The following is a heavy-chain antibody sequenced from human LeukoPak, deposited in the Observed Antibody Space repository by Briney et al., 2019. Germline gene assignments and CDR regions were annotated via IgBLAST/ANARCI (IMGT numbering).Heavy chain of an antibody. Sequence: PGGSLRPSCAASGFTVSSTYMSWVRQAPGQGLEWVSLIYNSGTTFYADSVQGRFTISRDNSKNTLYLQMNSLRAEDTAIYYCARDSSSFPNYFDFWGQGTLVTVSS. CDR3: ARDSSSFPNYFDF. CDR1: GFTVSSTY. V-gene: IGHV3-53*01. J-gene: IGHJ4*02. D-gene: IGHD3-10*01. CDR2: IYNSGTT.